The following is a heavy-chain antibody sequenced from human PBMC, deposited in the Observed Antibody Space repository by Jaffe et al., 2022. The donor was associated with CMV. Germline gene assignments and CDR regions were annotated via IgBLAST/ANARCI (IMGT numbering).Heavy chain of an antibody. V-gene: IGHV4-59*01. J-gene: IGHJ4*02. CDR1: GGSISSYY. CDR3: ARGGHHPARSGSYYTHFDY. Sequence: QVQLQESGPGLVKPSETLSLTCTVSGGSISSYYWSWIRQPPGKGLEWIGHIYYSGSTNYNPSLKSRVTISVDTSNNQFSLRLSSVTAADTAVYYCARGGHHPARSGSYYTHFDYWGQGTLVTVSS. D-gene: IGHD3-10*01. CDR2: IYYSGST.